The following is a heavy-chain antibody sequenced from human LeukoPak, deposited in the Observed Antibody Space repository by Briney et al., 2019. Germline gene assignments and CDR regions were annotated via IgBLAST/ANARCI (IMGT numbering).Heavy chain of an antibody. Sequence: PGGSLRLSCAASGLSIGDNSMHWVRQAPGKGLEWVSLISWDESTTYYSDSVKGRFTVFRDSSKNSLHLQMNSLRTEDTALYYCARGPNRWWVVSRNWGMDVWGQGTTVTVSS. CDR1: GLSIGDNS. V-gene: IGHV3-43*01. D-gene: IGHD2-15*01. CDR2: ISWDESTT. CDR3: ARGPNRWWVVSRNWGMDV. J-gene: IGHJ6*02.